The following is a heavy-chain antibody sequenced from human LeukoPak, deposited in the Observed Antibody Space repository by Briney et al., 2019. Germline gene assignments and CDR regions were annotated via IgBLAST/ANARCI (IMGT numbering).Heavy chain of an antibody. J-gene: IGHJ3*01. V-gene: IGHV4-59*01. Sequence: PSETLSLTCTVSGGSISSYYWSWVRQPPGKGLEWVGYIYYSGSTNYNPSPKSRVTISVDASRNQFSLKLSSVTAADTAVYYCARAARYYYDTIGAFDVWGQGTMFTVSS. CDR1: GGSISSYY. CDR3: ARAARYYYDTIGAFDV. D-gene: IGHD3-22*01. CDR2: IYYSGST.